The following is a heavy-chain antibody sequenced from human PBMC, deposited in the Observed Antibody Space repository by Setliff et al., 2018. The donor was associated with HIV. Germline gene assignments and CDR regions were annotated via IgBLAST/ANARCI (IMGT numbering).Heavy chain of an antibody. CDR2: IYYSGIT. Sequence: PSETLSLTCSVSGGSTTSGGYYWSWIRQHPGKGLEWIGYIYYSGITHYNPSLKSRVTISVDTSKNQFSLNLNSVTVADTAVYYCARIVRWELVATSTFFYYYMDVWGKGTTVTVSS. V-gene: IGHV4-31*03. CDR1: GGSTTSGGYY. CDR3: ARIVRWELVATSTFFYYYMDV. D-gene: IGHD1-26*01. J-gene: IGHJ6*03.